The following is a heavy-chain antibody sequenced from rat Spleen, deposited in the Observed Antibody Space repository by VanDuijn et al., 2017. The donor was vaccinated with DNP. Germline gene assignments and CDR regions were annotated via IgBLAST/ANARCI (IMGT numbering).Heavy chain of an antibody. D-gene: IGHD1-12*02. CDR3: TTYYYDGSYYPHWFAY. CDR1: GFTFSNYD. CDR2: ITSDGSNI. J-gene: IGHJ3*01. V-gene: IGHV5S10*01. Sequence: EVQLLESGGGLVQPGRSLKLSCTISGFTFSNYDIAWVRQAPKKGLECFATITSDGSNIYYRDSVKGRFTISRENAKSTLYLQMDSLRSEDTATYYCTTYYYDGSYYPHWFAYWGQGTLVTVSS.